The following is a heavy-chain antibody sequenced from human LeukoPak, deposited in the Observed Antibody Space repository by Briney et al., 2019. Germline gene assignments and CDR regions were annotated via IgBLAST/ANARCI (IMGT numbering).Heavy chain of an antibody. J-gene: IGHJ4*02. CDR2: ISSNGDGT. CDR3: ATENSGSGSYYFDY. D-gene: IGHD6-19*01. V-gene: IGHV3-64*01. CDR1: WFTFSRLS. Sequence: GSLRLFCATSWFTFSRLSIHLVRQAPGEGLEYVSSISSNGDGTYYANSVKGRFTISRDNSKNTLYLQMGSLRAEDMAVYYCATENSGSGSYYFDYWGQGTLVTVSS.